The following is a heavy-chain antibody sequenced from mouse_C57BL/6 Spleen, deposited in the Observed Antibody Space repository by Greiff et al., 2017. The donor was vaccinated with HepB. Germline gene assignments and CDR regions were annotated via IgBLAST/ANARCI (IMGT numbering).Heavy chain of an antibody. V-gene: IGHV5-17*01. J-gene: IGHJ4*01. CDR1: GFTFSDYG. CDR3: ARRLGGHYYAMDY. CDR2: ISSGSSTI. Sequence: EVQRVESGGGLVKPGGSLKLSCAASGFTFSDYGMHWVRQAPEKGLEWVAYISSGSSTIYYADTVKGRFTISRDNAKNTLFLQMTSLRSEDTAMYYCARRLGGHYYAMDYWGQGTSVTVSS.